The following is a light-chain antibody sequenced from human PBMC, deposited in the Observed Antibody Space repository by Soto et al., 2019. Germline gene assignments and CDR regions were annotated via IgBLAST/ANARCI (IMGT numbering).Light chain of an antibody. V-gene: IGKV3-15*01. Sequence: EIVFTQSPGTLSLSTGERASLSCRASQSVTNSYLAWYQQKPGQAPRLLISGASTRATGIPARFSGSGSGTEFTLTISSLQSEDFAVYYCQQYNNWPPMFGQGTKVDI. CDR3: QQYNNWPPM. CDR1: QSVTNSY. CDR2: GAS. J-gene: IGKJ1*01.